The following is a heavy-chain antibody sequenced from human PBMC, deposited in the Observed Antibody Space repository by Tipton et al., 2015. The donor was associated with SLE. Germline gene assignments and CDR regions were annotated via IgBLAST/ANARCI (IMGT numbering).Heavy chain of an antibody. CDR2: FYYSGST. D-gene: IGHD2-2*01. CDR1: GGSISSHY. V-gene: IGHV4-59*11. CDR3: ASDPDLDLCSGTTCPDTFDM. Sequence: TLSLTCTVSGGSISSHYWSWIRQSPGKGLEWIGYFYYSGSTKYNPSLKSRVTISGDTSKNQFSLTLSSVNAADTAVYYCASDPDLDLCSGTTCPDTFDMWGQGTVVTVSS. J-gene: IGHJ3*02.